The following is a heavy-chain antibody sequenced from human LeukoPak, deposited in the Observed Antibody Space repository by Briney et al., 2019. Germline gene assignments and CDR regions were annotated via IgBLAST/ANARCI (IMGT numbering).Heavy chain of an antibody. J-gene: IGHJ6*03. V-gene: IGHV3-23*01. CDR2: ISGGGDNT. CDR3: AKFEGALLGNYYMDV. Sequence: GSLRLSCAVSGFPFSDFAMSWVRQAPGKGLEWVSTISGGGDNTYFADSVKGRFTISRDNSKNTLFLQMVSLRAEDTAVYYCAKFEGALLGNYYMDVWGKGTTVTVSS. CDR1: GFPFSDFA.